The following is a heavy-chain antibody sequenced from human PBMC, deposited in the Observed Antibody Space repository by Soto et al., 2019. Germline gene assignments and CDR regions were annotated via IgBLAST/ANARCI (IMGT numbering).Heavy chain of an antibody. J-gene: IGHJ3*02. CDR3: TTLGSITILGGIIKMPFDI. CDR2: VKNKPDGGTT. V-gene: IGHV3-15*07. Sequence: GGSLRLSCVASGFTFKDAWMNWVRQAPGKGLEWVGRVKNKPDGGTTDYAPPMRGRFTISRDDSKDTLYLQMDSLKTEDTAVYYCTTLGSITILGGIIKMPFDIWGQGTMVTVSS. CDR1: GFTFKDAW. D-gene: IGHD3-3*01.